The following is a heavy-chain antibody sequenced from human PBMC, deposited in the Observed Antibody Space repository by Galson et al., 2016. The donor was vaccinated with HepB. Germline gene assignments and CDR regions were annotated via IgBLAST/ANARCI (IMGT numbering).Heavy chain of an antibody. CDR1: GYSFTTYG. V-gene: IGHV1-18*04. CDR2: IRPRNRNT. J-gene: IGHJ4*02. D-gene: IGHD4-17*01. CDR3: ARVIQGTVTPDY. Sequence: SVKVSCKASGYSFTTYGFSWVRQAPGQGLEWMGWIRPRNRNTNYAQKFQGRVTMTTDTPTSTAYMELRSLTSDDTAVYFCARVIQGTVTPDYWGQGTLVTVSS.